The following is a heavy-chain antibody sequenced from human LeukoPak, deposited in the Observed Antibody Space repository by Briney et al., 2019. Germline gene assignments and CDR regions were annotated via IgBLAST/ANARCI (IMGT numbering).Heavy chain of an antibody. J-gene: IGHJ4*02. CDR1: GYTFTGHH. Sequence: PAASVKVSCKASGYTFTGHHMHWVRQAPGQGLEWMGWIDPNSGGTNYAQKFQGRVTVTRDTSISTAYMELSRLKSDDTAVYYCAKTVTGYGDYDYWGQGTLVTVSS. D-gene: IGHD4-17*01. CDR2: IDPNSGGT. CDR3: AKTVTGYGDYDY. V-gene: IGHV1-2*02.